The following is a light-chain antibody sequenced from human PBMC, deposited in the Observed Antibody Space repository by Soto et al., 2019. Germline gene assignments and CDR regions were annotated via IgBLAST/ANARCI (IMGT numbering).Light chain of an antibody. CDR1: QSVTGS. V-gene: IGKV3-11*01. Sequence: EIVLTQSPATLSLSPGERANLSCRASQSVTGSVAWYQQKPGQGPRLLIYHASYRDTGIPARFTGSGSGTDFTVTISSLGPGYFAVYYCQQRANWPPTFGGGTKVEIK. CDR2: HAS. J-gene: IGKJ4*01. CDR3: QQRANWPPT.